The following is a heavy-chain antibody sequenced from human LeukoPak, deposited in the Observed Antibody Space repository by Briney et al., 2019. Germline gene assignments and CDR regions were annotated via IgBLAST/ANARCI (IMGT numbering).Heavy chain of an antibody. CDR1: GFTFSTYW. D-gene: IGHD6-19*01. V-gene: IGHV3-7*01. J-gene: IGHJ4*02. CDR2: IKQDGSEK. CDR3: ARDQWWQFIAVAITSYFDS. Sequence: GGSLRLSCAASGFTFSTYWMSWVRQAPGKGLEWVANIKQDGSEKYYMDSVKGRFTISRDNAKNSLYLQMNSLRAEDTAVYYCARDQWWQFIAVAITSYFDSWVQGTLVTVSS.